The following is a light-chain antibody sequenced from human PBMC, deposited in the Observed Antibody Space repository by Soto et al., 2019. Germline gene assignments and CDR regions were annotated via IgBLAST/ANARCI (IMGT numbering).Light chain of an antibody. CDR2: DAS. CDR3: QPYYHFPLT. CDR1: QSIGTN. V-gene: IGKV1-39*01. J-gene: IGKJ2*01. Sequence: DIQMTQSPSSLSASVGDRVTITCRASQSIGTNLNWYHQKPGKAQNLLIYDASSLQSRVPSRFSGSGSGTDFTLTIRTLQPADFATYFCQPYYHFPLTFGQGTTQDIK.